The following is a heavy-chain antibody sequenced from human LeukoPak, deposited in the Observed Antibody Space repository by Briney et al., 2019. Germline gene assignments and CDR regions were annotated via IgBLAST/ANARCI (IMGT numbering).Heavy chain of an antibody. J-gene: IGHJ4*02. CDR1: GFTFSSYA. CDR3: AKVGVSGPHFDY. V-gene: IGHV3-23*01. D-gene: IGHD2-21*01. Sequence: PGGSLRLSCAASGFTFSSYAISWVRQAPGKGLEWVSAISGSGGSTYYADSVKGRFTISRDNSKNTLYLQMNSLRAEDTAVYHCAKVGVSGPHFDYWGQGTLVTVSS. CDR2: ISGSGGST.